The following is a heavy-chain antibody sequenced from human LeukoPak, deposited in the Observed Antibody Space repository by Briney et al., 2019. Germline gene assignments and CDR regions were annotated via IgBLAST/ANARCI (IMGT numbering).Heavy chain of an antibody. J-gene: IGHJ4*02. V-gene: IGHV3-7*01. Sequence: GGSLRLSCAASGFTFSSYWMSWVRQAPGKGLEWVANIKQDGSEKYYVDSVKGRFTISRDNAKNSLYLQMNSLRAEDTAVYYCAREGTMVRGVPTDYWGQGTLVTVSS. D-gene: IGHD3-10*01. CDR1: GFTFSSYW. CDR2: IKQDGSEK. CDR3: AREGTMVRGVPTDY.